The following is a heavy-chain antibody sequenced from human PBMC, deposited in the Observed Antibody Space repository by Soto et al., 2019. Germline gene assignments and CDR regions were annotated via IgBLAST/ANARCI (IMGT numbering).Heavy chain of an antibody. V-gene: IGHV3-9*01. J-gene: IGHJ4*02. D-gene: IGHD3-22*01. CDR1: GFTFDGYA. CDR3: ARDYDSSGYPRYYFDY. CDR2: LSWDSGDI. Sequence: GGSLRLSCAASGFTFDGYAMHWVRQAPGKGLEWVSGLSWDSGDIDYADSVKGRFTISRDNVKNSLDLQMNSLRAEDTAVYYCARDYDSSGYPRYYFDYWGQGTLVTVSS.